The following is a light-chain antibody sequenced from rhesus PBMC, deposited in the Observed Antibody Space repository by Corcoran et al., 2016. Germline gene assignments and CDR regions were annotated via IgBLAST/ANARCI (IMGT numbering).Light chain of an antibody. CDR2: KVA. J-gene: IGKJ2*01. V-gene: IGKV1-22*01. Sequence: DIQMTQSPSSLSASVGDTVTITCRASQSISSWLDWYQQKTGKAPKLLIYKVASLQSGVPSRFSGSGSVTDFTLTISSLQPEDFATYYCLQYSSSPYSFGQGTKVEIK. CDR3: LQYSSSPYS. CDR1: QSISSW.